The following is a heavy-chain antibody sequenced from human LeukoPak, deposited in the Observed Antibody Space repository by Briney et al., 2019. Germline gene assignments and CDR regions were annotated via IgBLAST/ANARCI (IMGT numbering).Heavy chain of an antibody. CDR2: VRYDGNTI. J-gene: IGHJ4*02. V-gene: IGHV3-30*02. Sequence: GGSLRLSCAASGFTFRSYGMHWVRQAPGKGLEWVAFVRYDGNTIYYADSVKGRFTISRDNSKNTLYLQMNSLRAEDTAVYYCTKDAYSGSWSYFDYWGQGTLVTVSS. CDR1: GFTFRSYG. CDR3: TKDAYSGSWSYFDY. D-gene: IGHD6-13*01.